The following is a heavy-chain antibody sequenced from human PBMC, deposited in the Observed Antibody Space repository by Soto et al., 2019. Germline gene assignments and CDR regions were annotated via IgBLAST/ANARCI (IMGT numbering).Heavy chain of an antibody. V-gene: IGHV1-18*01. Sequence: ASVKVSCKASGYTFTSYGISWVRQAPGQGLEWMGWISAYNGNTDYAQKFQGRVTMTRNTSISTAYMELSSLRSEDTAVYYCARGRSARVFDYWGQGTLVTVSS. J-gene: IGHJ4*02. CDR2: ISAYNGNT. CDR1: GYTFTSYG. CDR3: ARGRSARVFDY. D-gene: IGHD1-26*01.